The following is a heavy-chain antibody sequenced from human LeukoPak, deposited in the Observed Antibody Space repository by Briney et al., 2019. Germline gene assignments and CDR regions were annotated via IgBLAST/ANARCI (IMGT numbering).Heavy chain of an antibody. CDR3: ARDSNTAMVTEY. CDR1: GFTVSSNY. Sequence: GGSLRLSCAASGFTVSSNYMSWVRQAPGKGLEWDSVIYSGGSTYYADSVKGRFTISRDNSKNTLYLQMNSLRAEDTAVYYCARDSNTAMVTEYWGQGTLVTVSS. D-gene: IGHD5-18*01. CDR2: IYSGGST. J-gene: IGHJ4*02. V-gene: IGHV3-66*01.